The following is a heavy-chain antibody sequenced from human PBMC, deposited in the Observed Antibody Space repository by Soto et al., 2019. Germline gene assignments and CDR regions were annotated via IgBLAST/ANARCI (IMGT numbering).Heavy chain of an antibody. Sequence: SGAAPVNPTQTLALTCTFSGFSLSTSGVGVGWIRQPPGKALEWLALIYWNDDKRYTPSLKSRLTITKDTSKNQVVLTMTNMDPVDTATYYCALLAEGDAFDIWGQGTMVTVSS. CDR3: ALLAEGDAFDI. CDR2: IYWNDDK. J-gene: IGHJ3*02. CDR1: GFSLSTSGVG. V-gene: IGHV2-5*01.